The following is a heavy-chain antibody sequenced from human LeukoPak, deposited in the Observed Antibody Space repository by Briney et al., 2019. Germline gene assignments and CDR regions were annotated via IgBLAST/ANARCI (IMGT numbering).Heavy chain of an antibody. CDR2: ISSSGSTI. V-gene: IGHV3-11*04. D-gene: IGHD1-26*01. J-gene: IGHJ4*02. CDR1: GFTFSDYC. Sequence: GGSLRLSCAASGFTFSDYCMSWIRQAPGKGLEWVSYISSSGSTIYYADSVRGRFTISRDNAKNSLYLQMNSLRAEDTAVYYCAGTSWELPDYWGQGTLVTVSS. CDR3: AGTSWELPDY.